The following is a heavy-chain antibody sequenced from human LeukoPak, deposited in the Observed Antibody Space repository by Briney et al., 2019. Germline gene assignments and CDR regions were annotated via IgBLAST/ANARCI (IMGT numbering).Heavy chain of an antibody. CDR1: GFTFSSYA. CDR2: ISYDGSNK. Sequence: GGSLRLSCAASGFTFSSYAMHWVRQAPGKGLEWVAVISYDGSNKYYADSVKGRFTISRDNSKNTLYLQMNSLRAEDTAVYYCATGGSYYGDPFDYWGQGTLVTVSS. V-gene: IGHV3-30*01. D-gene: IGHD1-26*01. J-gene: IGHJ4*02. CDR3: ATGGSYYGDPFDY.